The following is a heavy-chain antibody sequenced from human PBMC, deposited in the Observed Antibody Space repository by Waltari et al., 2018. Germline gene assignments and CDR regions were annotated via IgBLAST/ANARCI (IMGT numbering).Heavy chain of an antibody. CDR1: GYTFTDYY. Sequence: EVQLVQSGAEVKKPGATVKISCKAYGYTFTDYYMHWVQQAPGKGLEWMGRVDPEDGETIYAEKCQGRVTITADTSTDTAYMELSSLISEDTAVYYCATVTPGELPPADYCGQGTLVTVSS. J-gene: IGHJ4*02. V-gene: IGHV1-69-2*01. CDR2: VDPEDGET. D-gene: IGHD1-26*01. CDR3: ATVTPGELPPADY.